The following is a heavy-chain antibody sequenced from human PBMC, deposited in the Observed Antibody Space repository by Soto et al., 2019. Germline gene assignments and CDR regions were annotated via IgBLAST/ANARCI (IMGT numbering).Heavy chain of an antibody. CDR2: IYPSDSVT. CDR1: GYNFAGYW. J-gene: IGHJ4*02. V-gene: IGHV5-51*01. Sequence: PGASPRLSCKGSGYNFAGYWIAWVRQMPGKGLELMGIIYPSDSVTRYRPSFQGQVTISADKSISSAYLQWSSLRASDTAMYYCARGGVSTRTFDYWGQGTPVTVSS. D-gene: IGHD3-3*01. CDR3: ARGGVSTRTFDY.